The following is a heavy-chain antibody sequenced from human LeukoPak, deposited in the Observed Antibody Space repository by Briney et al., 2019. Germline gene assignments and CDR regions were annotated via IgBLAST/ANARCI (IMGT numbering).Heavy chain of an antibody. CDR3: ARARRIHSSGWYDPRQPKYYHYVDV. CDR1: GGSITSGSYY. D-gene: IGHD6-19*01. Sequence: KPSQTLSLTCTVSGGSITSGSYYWSWIRQPAGKGLEWIGRIYTSGSTNYNPSLKSRVTISVDTSKNQFSLKLSSVTAADTALYYCARARRIHSSGWYDPRQPKYYHYVDVWGKGTTVTVSS. J-gene: IGHJ6*03. V-gene: IGHV4-61*02. CDR2: IYTSGST.